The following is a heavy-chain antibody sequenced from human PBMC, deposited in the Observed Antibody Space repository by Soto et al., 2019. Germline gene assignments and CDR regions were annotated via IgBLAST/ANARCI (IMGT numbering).Heavy chain of an antibody. Sequence: GGSLRLSCAASGFTFTSQAMSWVRQAPGKGLEWVAGVSKSGDGKYYTDSVKGRFSISRDNSKNTLHLQMNSLRAEDTAVYYCVKGISYPDYWGQGTLVTVSS. V-gene: IGHV3-23*01. CDR1: GFTFTSQA. CDR3: VKGISYPDY. CDR2: VSKSGDGK. J-gene: IGHJ4*01. D-gene: IGHD3-10*01.